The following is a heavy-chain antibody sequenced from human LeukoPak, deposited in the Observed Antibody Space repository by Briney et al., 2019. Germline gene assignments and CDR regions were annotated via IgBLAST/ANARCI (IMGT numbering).Heavy chain of an antibody. CDR3: ARYRDAYNGDAFDI. D-gene: IGHD5-24*01. CDR2: IDGSSNNI. J-gene: IGHJ3*02. Sequence: PGGSLRLSCAASGFTFSGYSMNWIRQAPGEGLEWVSYIDGSSNNIYYAESVKGRFTISRDNAKNSLYLQMNSLRAEDTAVYYCARYRDAYNGDAFDIWGQGTMVTVSS. CDR1: GFTFSGYS. V-gene: IGHV3-48*04.